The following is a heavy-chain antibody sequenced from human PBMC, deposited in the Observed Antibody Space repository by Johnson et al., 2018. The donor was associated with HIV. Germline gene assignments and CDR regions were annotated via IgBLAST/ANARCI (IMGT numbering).Heavy chain of an antibody. CDR3: ARAERVVTPGGAAFDI. CDR1: GFTFSGYA. D-gene: IGHD4-23*01. Sequence: QVQLVESGGGVVQPGRSLRLSCAASGFTFSGYAMHWVRQAPGKGLEWVAVISYDGSNKYYADSVKGRFTISRENAKNSLYLQMNSLRAGDTAVYYCARAERVVTPGGAAFDIWGQGTMVTVSS. CDR2: ISYDGSNK. V-gene: IGHV3-30*14. J-gene: IGHJ3*02.